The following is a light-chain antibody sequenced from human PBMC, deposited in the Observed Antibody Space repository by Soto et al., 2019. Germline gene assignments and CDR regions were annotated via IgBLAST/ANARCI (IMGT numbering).Light chain of an antibody. CDR2: DVS. V-gene: IGLV2-14*01. CDR1: SSDVGGYNY. Sequence: QSALTQPAFVSGSPGQSITISCTGTSSDVGGYNYVSWYQQHPGKAPKLMIYDVSNRPSGVSNRFSGSKSGNTASLTISGLRAEDEADYYCSSYTSSSTYVVFGGGTKLTVL. J-gene: IGLJ2*01. CDR3: SSYTSSSTYVV.